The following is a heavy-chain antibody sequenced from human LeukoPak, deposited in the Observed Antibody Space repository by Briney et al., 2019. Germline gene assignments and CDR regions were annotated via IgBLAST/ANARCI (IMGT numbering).Heavy chain of an antibody. D-gene: IGHD3-3*01. CDR2: IYSSGSA. CDR1: GGSINSNNYY. CDR3: QSRYLEWLLEY. V-gene: IGHV4-39*01. J-gene: IGHJ4*02. Sequence: SETLSLTCTVSGGSINSNNYYWGWIRQPPGKGLEWIGSIYSSGSAYYNPSLKSRVTISVDTSKNQSSLRLSSVTAADTAVYYCQSRYLEWLLEYWGQGTLVTVSS.